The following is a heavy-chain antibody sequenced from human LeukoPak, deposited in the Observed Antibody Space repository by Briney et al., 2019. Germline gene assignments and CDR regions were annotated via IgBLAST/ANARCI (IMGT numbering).Heavy chain of an antibody. J-gene: IGHJ3*02. CDR1: GGSFSGYY. D-gene: IGHD6-19*01. CDR2: INHSGST. CDR3: VRGRDGWYSQIDAFDI. Sequence: SETLSLTCAVYGGSFSGYYWSWIRQPPGKGLEWIGEINHSGSTNYNPSLKSRVTISVDTSKNQFSLKLSSVTAADTAVYYCVRGRDGWYSQIDAFDIWGQGTMVTVSS. V-gene: IGHV4-34*01.